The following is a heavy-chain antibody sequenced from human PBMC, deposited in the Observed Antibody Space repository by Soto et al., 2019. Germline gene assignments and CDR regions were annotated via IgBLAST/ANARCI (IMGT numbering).Heavy chain of an antibody. V-gene: IGHV3-23*01. CDR2: ISGSGDST. J-gene: IGHJ4*02. D-gene: IGHD5-12*01. CDR3: AKARGYNDYGYFDY. Sequence: EVQLLESGGGLVQPGGSLRLSCAASGFTFSSYAMRWVRQAPGKGLEWVSVISGSGDSTYYADSVKGRFTISRDNSKNTLYLQRNSLRADDTAVYYCAKARGYNDYGYFDYWGQGTLVTVSS. CDR1: GFTFSSYA.